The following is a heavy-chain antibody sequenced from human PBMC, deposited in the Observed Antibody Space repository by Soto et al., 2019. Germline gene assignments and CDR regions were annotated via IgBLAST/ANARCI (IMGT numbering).Heavy chain of an antibody. CDR3: ASDVEMATAHYYYYGMDV. J-gene: IGHJ6*02. V-gene: IGHV1-69*13. CDR2: IIPIFGTA. D-gene: IGHD5-18*01. CDR1: GGTFSSYA. Sequence: SSGKVSCKASGGTFSSYAISWVRQAPGQGLEWMGGIIPIFGTANYAQKFQGRVTITADESTSTAYMELSSLRSEDTAVYYCASDVEMATAHYYYYGMDVWGQGTTVTVSS.